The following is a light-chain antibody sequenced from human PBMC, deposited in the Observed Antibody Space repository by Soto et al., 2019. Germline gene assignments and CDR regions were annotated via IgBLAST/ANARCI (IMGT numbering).Light chain of an antibody. CDR3: QQYGSSPFT. V-gene: IGKV3-20*01. J-gene: IGKJ3*01. Sequence: EIVLTQSPGTLSLSPGERATLSCRASQSVGSSYLAWYQQKPGQAPRLLIYSVSSRATGIPDRFSGSGSGTDFTLTISRLEPEDFAVYYCQQYGSSPFTFGPGTKVDIK. CDR2: SVS. CDR1: QSVGSSY.